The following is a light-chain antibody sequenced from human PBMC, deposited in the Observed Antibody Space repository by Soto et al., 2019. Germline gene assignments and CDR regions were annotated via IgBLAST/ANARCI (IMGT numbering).Light chain of an antibody. Sequence: EIVLTQSPGTLSLSPGERATLSCRASQSVSSSYLGWYQQKPGQAPRLLIYGASSRATGIPDRFSGSGSGKDFTLNISRLEPEDFAVYYCQRYGGSPLYTFGQGTKLEIK. CDR3: QRYGGSPLYT. V-gene: IGKV3-20*01. J-gene: IGKJ2*01. CDR2: GAS. CDR1: QSVSSSY.